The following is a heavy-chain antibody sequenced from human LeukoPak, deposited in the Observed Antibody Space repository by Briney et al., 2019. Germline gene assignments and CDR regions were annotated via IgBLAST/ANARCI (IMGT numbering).Heavy chain of an antibody. J-gene: IGHJ6*02. CDR2: ISYDGSNK. CDR1: GFTFSSYA. Sequence: GGSLRLSCAASGFTFSSYAMHWVRQAPGKGLEWVAVISYDGSNKYYADSVKGRFTISRDNSKNTLYLQMNSLGAEDTAVYYCAREASLWFGELYYGMDVWGQGTTVTVSS. CDR3: AREASLWFGELYYGMDV. D-gene: IGHD3-10*01. V-gene: IGHV3-30-3*01.